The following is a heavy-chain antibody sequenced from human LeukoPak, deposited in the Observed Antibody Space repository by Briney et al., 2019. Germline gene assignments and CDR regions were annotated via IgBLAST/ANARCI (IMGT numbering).Heavy chain of an antibody. CDR1: GGSMSGYY. D-gene: IGHD2/OR15-2a*01. V-gene: IGHV4-59*01. CDR2: IYYTGTT. J-gene: IGHJ4*02. Sequence: SETLSLTCTVSGGSMSGYYWTWIRQPPGKTLEWIAYIYYTGTTDYNPSLESRVTISVDTSRNQFSLRLRSVAAADTAVYYCATLRGNYFPDFWGQGTLVTVSS. CDR3: ATLRGNYFPDF.